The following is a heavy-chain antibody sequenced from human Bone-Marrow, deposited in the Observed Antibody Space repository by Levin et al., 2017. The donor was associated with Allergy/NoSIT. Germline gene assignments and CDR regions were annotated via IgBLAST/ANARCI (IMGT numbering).Heavy chain of an antibody. D-gene: IGHD3-9*01. J-gene: IGHJ3*02. Sequence: GESLKISCAASGFTFTDYWMHWVRQAPGKGLVWVSCIDSDVIDTRYADSVKGRFIISRDNAKNTVYLQMNSLRAEDTAVYYCARDDKGPRAFDIWGHGTLVTVSS. CDR1: GFTFTDYW. CDR2: IDSDVIDT. V-gene: IGHV3-74*01. CDR3: ARDDKGPRAFDI.